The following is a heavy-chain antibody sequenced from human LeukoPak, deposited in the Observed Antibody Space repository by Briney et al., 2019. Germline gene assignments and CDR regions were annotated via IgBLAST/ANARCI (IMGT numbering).Heavy chain of an antibody. J-gene: IGHJ5*02. Sequence: SETLSLTCTVSGGSIGSYYWSWIRQPPGKGLEWIGYIYYSGSTNYNPSLKSRVTISVDTSKNQFSLKLSSVTAADTAVYYCARGVSSSWYDHWGQGTLVTVSS. CDR1: GGSIGSYY. CDR2: IYYSGST. CDR3: ARGVSSSWYDH. V-gene: IGHV4-59*01. D-gene: IGHD6-13*01.